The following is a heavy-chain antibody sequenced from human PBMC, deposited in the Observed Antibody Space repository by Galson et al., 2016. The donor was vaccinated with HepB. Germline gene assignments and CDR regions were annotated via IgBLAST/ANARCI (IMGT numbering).Heavy chain of an antibody. V-gene: IGHV5-10-1*01. Sequence: SGAEVKKPGESLRISCEGSGYDFTSYWISWVRQMPGKGLEWMGKIHPSDSYTNYSPSFKGHVTISVDKSTNTAYLQWNSLKASDTAMYYCARELLTRAFDVWGQGTMVTVSS. CDR2: IHPSDSYT. CDR3: ARELLTRAFDV. CDR1: GYDFTSYW. D-gene: IGHD3-9*01. J-gene: IGHJ3*01.